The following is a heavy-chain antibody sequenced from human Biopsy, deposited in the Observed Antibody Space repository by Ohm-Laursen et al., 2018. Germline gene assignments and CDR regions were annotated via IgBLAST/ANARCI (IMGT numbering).Heavy chain of an antibody. CDR2: VYYTGST. CDR3: ARDRGYYSDRTVPGYFDL. J-gene: IGHJ2*01. Sequence: TLSLTCTVSGDSISSYYWSWIRQPPGRGLQWIGYVYYTGSTDYNPSLQSRVTISVDTSKNHFSLRLRSVTPADTAIYYCARDRGYYSDRTVPGYFDLWGRGTLVTVSS. D-gene: IGHD3-22*01. V-gene: IGHV4-59*01. CDR1: GDSISSYY.